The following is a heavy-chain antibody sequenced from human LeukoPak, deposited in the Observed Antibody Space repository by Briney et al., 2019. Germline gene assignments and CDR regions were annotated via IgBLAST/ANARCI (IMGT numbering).Heavy chain of an antibody. J-gene: IGHJ4*02. CDR2: ISSSGSTI. D-gene: IGHD4-11*01. V-gene: IGHV3-11*04. CDR1: GFTFSDYY. CDR3: ARDPPHSNYRGGYFDY. Sequence: PGGSLRLSCAASGFTFSDYYMNWIRQAPGKGLEWISYISSSGSTIYYADSVKGRFTISRDNAKNSLYLQMNSLRAEDTAVYYCARDPPHSNYRGGYFDYWGQGTLVTVSS.